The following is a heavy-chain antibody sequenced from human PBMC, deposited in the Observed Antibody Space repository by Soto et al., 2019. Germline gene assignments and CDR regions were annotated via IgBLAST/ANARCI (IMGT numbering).Heavy chain of an antibody. D-gene: IGHD3-3*01. J-gene: IGHJ6*02. CDR2: IIPIFGTA. CDR3: ASPTREWLPPARDYYYGMDV. V-gene: IGHV1-69*06. Sequence: QVQLVQSGAEGKKPGSSVKVSCKASGGTFSSYAISWVRQAPGQGLEWMGGIIPIFGTANYAQKFQGRVTITADKSTSTAYMELSSLRSEDTAVYYCASPTREWLPPARDYYYGMDVWGQGTTVTVSS. CDR1: GGTFSSYA.